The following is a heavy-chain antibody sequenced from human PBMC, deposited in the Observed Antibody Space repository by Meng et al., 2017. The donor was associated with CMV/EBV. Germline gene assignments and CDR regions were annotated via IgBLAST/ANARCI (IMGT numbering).Heavy chain of an antibody. CDR1: GGSISSGDYY. CDR3: ARVTSRVAGAFDY. J-gene: IGHJ4*02. CDR2: IYYSGST. D-gene: IGHD1-14*01. Sequence: QEQLQESGPRLVKPSPTLSLTCTVSGGSISSGDYYWSWIRQPPGKGLEWIGYIYYSGSTYYNPSLKSRVTISVDTSKNQFSLKLSSVTAADTAVYYCARVTSRVAGAFDYWGQGTLVTVSS. V-gene: IGHV4-30-4*08.